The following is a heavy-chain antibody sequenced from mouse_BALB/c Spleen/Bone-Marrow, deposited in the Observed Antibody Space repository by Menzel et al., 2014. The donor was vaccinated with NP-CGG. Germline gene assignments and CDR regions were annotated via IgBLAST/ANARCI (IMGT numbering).Heavy chain of an antibody. CDR1: GFTFXSYG. Sequence: EVKLVESGGGLVKPGGSLKLSCAASGFTFXSYGMSWVRQNPEKRLEWVASISGGGSTYYPDNVKGRFTISRDNARNILYLQMSGLRYEDTAMYYCARKGWLLFDYWGQGTTLTVSS. J-gene: IGHJ2*01. CDR3: ARKGWLLFDY. CDR2: ISGGGST. D-gene: IGHD2-3*01. V-gene: IGHV5-6-5*01.